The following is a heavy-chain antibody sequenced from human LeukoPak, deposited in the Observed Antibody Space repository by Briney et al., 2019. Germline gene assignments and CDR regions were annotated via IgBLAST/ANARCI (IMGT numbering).Heavy chain of an antibody. Sequence: ASVKVSCKASGYTFTGHYMHWVRQAPGQGLEWMGWINPNSGGTNYAQKFQGRVTMTRDTSISTAYMELSRLRSDDTAVYYCARDLGELLQYFQHWGQGTLVTVSS. CDR3: ARDLGELLQYFQH. D-gene: IGHD1-26*01. J-gene: IGHJ1*01. V-gene: IGHV1-2*02. CDR2: INPNSGGT. CDR1: GYTFTGHY.